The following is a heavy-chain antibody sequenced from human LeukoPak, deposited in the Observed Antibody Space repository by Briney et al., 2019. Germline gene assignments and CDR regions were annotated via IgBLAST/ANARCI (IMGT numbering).Heavy chain of an antibody. CDR1: GFTFSSYG. D-gene: IGHD3-22*01. Sequence: PGGSLRLSCAASGFTFSSYGMHWVRQGPGKGLEWVAFIRYAGSHKYYADSVKGRFTISRDNSKNTLYLQMNSLRAEDTAVYYCASQPDYYDRYFDLWGRGTLVTVSS. CDR2: IRYAGSHK. CDR3: ASQPDYYDRYFDL. J-gene: IGHJ2*01. V-gene: IGHV3-30*02.